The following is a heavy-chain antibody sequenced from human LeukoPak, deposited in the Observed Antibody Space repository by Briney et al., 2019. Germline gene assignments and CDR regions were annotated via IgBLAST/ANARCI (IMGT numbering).Heavy chain of an antibody. CDR3: ARGPGAAAGTDYFDY. Sequence: PSETLSLTCTVSGDSISSGDYYWSWIRHPAGKGLEWIGRISSSGSTNYNPSLKSRVTISVDTSKNQFSLKLSSVTAADTAVYYCARGPGAAAGTDYFDYWGQGTLVTVSS. CDR2: ISSSGST. CDR1: GDSISSGDYY. J-gene: IGHJ4*02. D-gene: IGHD6-13*01. V-gene: IGHV4-61*02.